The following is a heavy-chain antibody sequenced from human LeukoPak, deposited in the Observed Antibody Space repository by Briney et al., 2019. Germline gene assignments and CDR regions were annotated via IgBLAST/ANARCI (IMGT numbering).Heavy chain of an antibody. CDR3: ARQYEF. J-gene: IGHJ4*02. CDR1: GASIISGNYF. CDR2: WHHSGIT. D-gene: IGHD3-10*01. V-gene: IGHV4-39*01. Sequence: PSETLSLTCTVSGASIISGNYFWGWVRQPPGKRLEWIGSWHHSGITDYNPSLKSRVTIVADTSMNQFSLKLASVAAADSAVYFCARQYEFWGQGTLVTVSS.